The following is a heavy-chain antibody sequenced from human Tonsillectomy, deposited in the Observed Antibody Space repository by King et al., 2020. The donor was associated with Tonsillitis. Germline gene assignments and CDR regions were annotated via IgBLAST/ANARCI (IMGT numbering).Heavy chain of an antibody. J-gene: IGHJ5*02. V-gene: IGHV4-30-4*07. CDR3: ARALRPSSGIYYEGFDP. CDR1: GGSISSGGYS. D-gene: IGHD3-22*01. CDR2: IYYSGST. Sequence: QLQESGPGLVKPSQTLSLTCAVSGGSISSGGYSWSWIRQPPGKGLEWIGYIYYSGSTYYNPSLKSRVTISVDTSKNQFSLKLSSVTAADTAVYYCARALRPSSGIYYEGFDPWGQGTLVTVSS.